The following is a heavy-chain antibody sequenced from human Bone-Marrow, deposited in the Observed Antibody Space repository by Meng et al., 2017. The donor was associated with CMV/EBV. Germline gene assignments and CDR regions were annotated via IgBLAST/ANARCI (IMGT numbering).Heavy chain of an antibody. CDR2: ISSSSSYI. J-gene: IGHJ4*02. D-gene: IGHD3-3*01. Sequence: GESLKISCAASGFTFSSYSMNWVRQAPGKGLEWVSSISSSSSYIYYADSVKGRFTISRDNAKNSLYLQMNSLRAEDTAVYYCASVYYDFWSGYFDYWGQGTLVTVSS. CDR3: ASVYYDFWSGYFDY. V-gene: IGHV3-21*01. CDR1: GFTFSSYS.